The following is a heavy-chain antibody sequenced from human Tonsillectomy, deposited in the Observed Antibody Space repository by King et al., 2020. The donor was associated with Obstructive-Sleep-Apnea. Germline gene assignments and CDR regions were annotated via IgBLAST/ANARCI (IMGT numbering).Heavy chain of an antibody. V-gene: IGHV7-4-1*02. CDR2: INTNTGNP. CDR1: GYTFTNYP. CDR3: ARERAVVVVAATRDYYYRMDV. D-gene: IGHD2-15*01. J-gene: IGHJ6*02. Sequence: QVQLVESGSELKKPGDSVKVSCKASGYTFTNYPLNWVRQAPGQGLEWMGWINTNTGNPTYAQGFTGRFVFSLDTSVSTAYLQISSLKAEDTAVYYCARERAVVVVAATRDYYYRMDVGGQGTTVTVSS.